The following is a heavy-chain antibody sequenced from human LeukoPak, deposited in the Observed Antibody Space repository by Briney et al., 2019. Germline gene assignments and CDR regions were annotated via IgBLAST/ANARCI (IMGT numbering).Heavy chain of an antibody. Sequence: GGSLRLSCAASGFTFSSYAMNWVRQAPGKGLEWVSAISGSGGSTYYADSVKGRFTISRDNSKNTLYLQMNSLRAEDTAVYYCAKDHGSSSYYYYGMDVWGQGTTVTVSS. CDR1: GFTFSSYA. J-gene: IGHJ6*02. D-gene: IGHD1-26*01. V-gene: IGHV3-23*01. CDR3: AKDHGSSSYYYYGMDV. CDR2: ISGSGGST.